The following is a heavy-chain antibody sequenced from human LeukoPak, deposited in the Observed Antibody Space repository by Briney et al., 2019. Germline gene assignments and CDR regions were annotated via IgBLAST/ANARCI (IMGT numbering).Heavy chain of an antibody. D-gene: IGHD3-22*01. J-gene: IGHJ4*02. CDR2: INAGNGNT. V-gene: IGHV1-3*01. CDR3: ARDYSSSPGDY. Sequence: GASVKVSCKASGYTFTSYAMHWVRQAPGQRLEWMGWINAGNGNTKYSQKFQGRVTITRDTSASTAYMDLSRLRSDDTAIYYCARDYSSSPGDYWGQGTLVTVSS. CDR1: GYTFTSYA.